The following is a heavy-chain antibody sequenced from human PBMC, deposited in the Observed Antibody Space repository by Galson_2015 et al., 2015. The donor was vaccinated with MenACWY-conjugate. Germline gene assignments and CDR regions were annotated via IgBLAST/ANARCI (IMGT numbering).Heavy chain of an antibody. CDR3: TTHKPDSWGGLLFHFYMDV. Sequence: SLRLSCAGSASTFSNAYMSWVRQAPGKGLEWVGRIKSQKDGGKTDYAAPVTGRFTISRDDSKHTLYLQMNSLKIEDTAVYYCTTHKPDSWGGLLFHFYMDVWGKGTTVTVSS. CDR1: ASTFSNAY. D-gene: IGHD2-21*01. J-gene: IGHJ6*03. V-gene: IGHV3-15*01. CDR2: IKSQKDGGKT.